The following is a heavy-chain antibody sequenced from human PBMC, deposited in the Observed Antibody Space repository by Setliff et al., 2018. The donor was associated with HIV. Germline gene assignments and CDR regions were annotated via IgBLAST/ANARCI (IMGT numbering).Heavy chain of an antibody. CDR2: INHSGST. CDR1: GGSFTDYY. Sequence: SETLSLTCAIYGGSFTDYYWSWLRQPPGKGLEWIGEINHSGSTNYNPSLKSRVTISLDTSKNQFSLNLRSVTAADTAVYYCAREPLPLRRVIGSFDIWGQGTMVTVSS. J-gene: IGHJ3*02. V-gene: IGHV4-34*01. D-gene: IGHD2-21*01. CDR3: AREPLPLRRVIGSFDI.